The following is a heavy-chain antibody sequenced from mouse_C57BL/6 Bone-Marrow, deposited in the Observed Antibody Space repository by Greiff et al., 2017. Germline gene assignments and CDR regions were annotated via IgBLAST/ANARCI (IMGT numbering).Heavy chain of an antibody. CDR2: FTMYSDAT. D-gene: IGHD2-1*01. CDR1: YFAFMASA. J-gene: IGHJ1*03. CDR3: ARNYYGRGWYFDV. Sequence: LQQSGAELVRPGSSVQLSCQDSYFAFMASAMHWVKPRPGPGLEWIGSFTMYSDATEYSENFKGKATLTANTSSSTAYMELSSLTSEDSAVYYCARNYYGRGWYFDVWGTGTTVTVSS. V-gene: IGHV1-49*01.